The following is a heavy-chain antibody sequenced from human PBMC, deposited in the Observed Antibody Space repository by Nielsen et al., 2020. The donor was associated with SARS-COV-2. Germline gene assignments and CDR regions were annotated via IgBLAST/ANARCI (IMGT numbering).Heavy chain of an antibody. CDR2: ISGSGGST. D-gene: IGHD6-13*01. V-gene: IGHV3-23*01. Sequence: GESLKISCAASGFTFSSYAMSWVRQAPGKGLEWVSAISGSGGSTYYPDSVKGRFTISRDNSKNTLYLQMNSLRADDTAVYYCAHHSSTWPLDYWGQGTLVTVSS. CDR1: GFTFSSYA. CDR3: AHHSSTWPLDY. J-gene: IGHJ4*02.